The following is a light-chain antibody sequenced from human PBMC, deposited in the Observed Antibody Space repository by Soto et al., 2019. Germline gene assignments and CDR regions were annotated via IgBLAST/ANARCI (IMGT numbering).Light chain of an antibody. J-gene: IGKJ1*01. CDR2: GAS. Sequence: EIGMTQSPATLSVYPGERATLSCRASQSVSSNLAWYQQKPGQAPRLLIYGASTRATGIPARFSGSGSGTEFTLTISSLQSEDFAVYYCQQYNNWPPRTFGQGTKVDIK. CDR1: QSVSSN. CDR3: QQYNNWPPRT. V-gene: IGKV3-15*01.